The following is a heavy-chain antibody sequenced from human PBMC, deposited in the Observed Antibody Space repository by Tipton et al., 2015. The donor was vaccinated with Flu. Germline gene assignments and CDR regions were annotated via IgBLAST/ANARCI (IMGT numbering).Heavy chain of an antibody. CDR1: GFTFSSYG. CDR3: ARGGFGSSGYFDY. V-gene: IGHV3-33*01. CDR2: IWYDGSNK. D-gene: IGHD3-22*01. J-gene: IGHJ4*02. Sequence: RLSCAASGFTFSSYGMHWVRQAPGKGLEWVAVIWYDGSNKYYADSVKGRFTISRDNSKNTLYLQMNSLRAEDTAVYYCARGGFGSSGYFDYWGQGTLVTVSS.